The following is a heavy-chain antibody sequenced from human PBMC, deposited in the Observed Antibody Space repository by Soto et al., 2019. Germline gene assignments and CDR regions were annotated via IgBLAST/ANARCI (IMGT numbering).Heavy chain of an antibody. CDR3: ARDRCTNGVCYAPSDY. J-gene: IGHJ4*02. Sequence: PGESLRLPCAPSGFTFSPYGMHWVRQAPGKGLEYVPAICNDGRSKYYANSVKGRFTISRDNSKNTLYLQMDSLRAEDMAVYYCARDRCTNGVCYAPSDYWGQGTLVTVSS. CDR1: GFTFSPYG. V-gene: IGHV3-64*01. D-gene: IGHD2-8*01. CDR2: ICNDGRSK.